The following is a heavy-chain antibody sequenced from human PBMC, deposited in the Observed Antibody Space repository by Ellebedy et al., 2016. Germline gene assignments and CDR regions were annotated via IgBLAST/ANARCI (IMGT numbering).Heavy chain of an antibody. CDR2: INDNGLRT. CDR3: VKDRAGSDAFDI. CDR1: GFNLNTIA. J-gene: IGHJ3*02. Sequence: GESLKISCSAAGFNLNTIAMHWVRQAPGKGLEYVSSINDNGLRTHYADSVKGRFTISRDKNTLYLQMSSMIAEETALYYCVKDRAGSDAFDIWGQGTMVTVSS. V-gene: IGHV3-64D*06. D-gene: IGHD3-10*01.